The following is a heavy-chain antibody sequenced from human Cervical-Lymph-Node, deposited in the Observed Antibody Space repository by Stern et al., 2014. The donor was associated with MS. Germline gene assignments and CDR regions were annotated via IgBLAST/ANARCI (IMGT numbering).Heavy chain of an antibody. CDR3: AREVAGHRLGMMDV. J-gene: IGHJ6*02. V-gene: IGHV1-46*01. CDR1: GYTFTKYY. CDR2: INPSGGST. D-gene: IGHD6-19*01. Sequence: QVQLVQSGAEVKKPGASVKVSCKASGYTFTKYYMHWVRLAPGQGLEWLGIINPSGGSTSYAQKFQGRVTMTRDTSTSTVYMELSSLRSEDTAVYYCAREVAGHRLGMMDVWGQGTTVTVSS.